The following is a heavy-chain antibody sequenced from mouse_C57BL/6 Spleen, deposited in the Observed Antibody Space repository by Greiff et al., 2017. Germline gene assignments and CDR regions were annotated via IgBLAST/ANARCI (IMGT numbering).Heavy chain of an antibody. CDR3: ARGGGTTGRFAY. V-gene: IGHV1-18*01. CDR1: GYTFTDYN. D-gene: IGHD1-1*01. J-gene: IGHJ3*01. CDR2: INPNNGGT. Sequence: VQLQQSGPELVKPGASVKIPCKASGYTFTDYNMDWVKQSHGKSLEWIGDINPNNGGTIYNQKFKGKATLTVDKSSSTAYMELRSLTSEDTAVYYCARGGGTTGRFAYWGQGTLVTVSA.